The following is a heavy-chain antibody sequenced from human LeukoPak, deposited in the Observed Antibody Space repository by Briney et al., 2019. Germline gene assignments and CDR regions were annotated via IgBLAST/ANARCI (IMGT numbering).Heavy chain of an antibody. V-gene: IGHV3-21*01. CDR2: ISSSSSYI. D-gene: IGHD1-7*01. CDR3: ARDLKDRITGTTFDY. CDR1: GFTFSSYS. J-gene: IGHJ4*02. Sequence: GGSLRLSCAASGFTFSSYSMNWVRQAPGKGLEWVSSISSSSSYIYYADSVKGRFTISRDNAKNSLYLQMNSLRAEDTAMYYCARDLKDRITGTTFDYWGQGTLVTVSS.